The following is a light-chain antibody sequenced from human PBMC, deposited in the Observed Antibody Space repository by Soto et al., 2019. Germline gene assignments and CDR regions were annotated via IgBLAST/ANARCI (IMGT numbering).Light chain of an antibody. CDR3: QQSYSSPLT. J-gene: IGKJ4*01. CDR2: AAS. CDR1: QSISSF. Sequence: DIQMTQSPSSLSASIGDRVTITCRASQSISSFLCWYQQRPGKAPKLLIYAASTLQSGVPSRFSGSGSGTDFTLTISSLQPEDFATYYCQQSYSSPLTFGGGTKVEI. V-gene: IGKV1-39*01.